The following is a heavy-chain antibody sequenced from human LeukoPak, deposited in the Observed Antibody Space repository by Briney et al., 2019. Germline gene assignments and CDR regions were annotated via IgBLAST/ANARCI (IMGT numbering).Heavy chain of an antibody. CDR2: FDPEDGEM. Sequence: ASVKVSCKVSGNTLTELCIHWVRQAPGKGLEWMGGFDPEDGEMIYAQNFQGRVTMTEDTSTDTAYMKVSSLRSEDTAVYYCAAIFFGRVIDNWFDPWGQGTLITVSS. CDR3: AAIFFGRVIDNWFDP. J-gene: IGHJ5*02. D-gene: IGHD2/OR15-2a*01. V-gene: IGHV1-24*01. CDR1: GNTLTELC.